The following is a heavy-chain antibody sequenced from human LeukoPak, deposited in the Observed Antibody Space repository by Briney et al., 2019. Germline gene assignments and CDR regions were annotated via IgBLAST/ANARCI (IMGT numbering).Heavy chain of an antibody. CDR3: ANRLGGWWSQFGY. V-gene: IGHV3-23*01. D-gene: IGHD6-19*01. CDR1: GFTFSDYY. CDR2: ITSGGST. Sequence: GGSLRLSCAASGFTFSDYYMSWIRQAPGKGLEWVSGITSGGSTYYADSVKGRFTISKDNSKNTLYLQMSSLGAEDTAVYYCANRLGGWWSQFGYWGQGTLVTVSS. J-gene: IGHJ4*02.